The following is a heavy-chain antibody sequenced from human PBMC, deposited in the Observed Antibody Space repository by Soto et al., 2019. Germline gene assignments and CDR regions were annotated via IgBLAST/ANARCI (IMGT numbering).Heavy chain of an antibody. V-gene: IGHV4-39*01. J-gene: IGHJ4*02. CDR2: SYSTGGT. D-gene: IGHD6-13*01. Sequence: SETLSLTCTVSGCSISSTPYYWCWILQPPGKGLEWIGNSYSTGGTTYNPSLKSRVSISVDTSKNQFSLKLSSVTAADTAVYYFRVNRSRSYYFYSWGQGTLVTVSS. CDR3: RVNRSRSYYFYS. CDR1: GCSISSTPYY.